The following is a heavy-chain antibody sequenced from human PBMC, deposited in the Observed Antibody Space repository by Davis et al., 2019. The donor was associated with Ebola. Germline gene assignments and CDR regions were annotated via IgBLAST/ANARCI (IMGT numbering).Heavy chain of an antibody. V-gene: IGHV1-8*01. J-gene: IGHJ6*02. D-gene: IGHD1-1*01. CDR1: GYTFSNYA. CDR2: MNPNSGDT. CDR3: AREGTGDGFIYYYGMDV. Sequence: AASVKVSCKASGYTFSNYAINWVRQAPGQGLEWMGWMNPNSGDTGYAQKFQGRVTMTRNTSISTAYMELSSLRSEETAVYYCAREGTGDGFIYYYGMDVWGQGTTVTVSS.